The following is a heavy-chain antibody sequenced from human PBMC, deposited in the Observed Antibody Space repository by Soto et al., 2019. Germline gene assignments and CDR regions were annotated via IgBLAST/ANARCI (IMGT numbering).Heavy chain of an antibody. D-gene: IGHD3-10*01. CDR2: IIPLFGTP. V-gene: IGHV1-69*01. CDR3: ARDRDDYGSGNYYNRIAF. J-gene: IGHJ4*02. CDR1: GGIFSTYA. Sequence: QVQLVQSGAEVKKPGSSVKVSCKASGGIFSTYAISWLRQAPGQGLEWMGGIIPLFGTPNYAQRFQGRVTITADESTSTAYMDLSRLRSEDPAVYYCARDRDDYGSGNYYNRIAFWGQGTLVTVSS.